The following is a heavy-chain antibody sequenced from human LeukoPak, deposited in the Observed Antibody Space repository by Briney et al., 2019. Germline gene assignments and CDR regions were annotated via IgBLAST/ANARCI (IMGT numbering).Heavy chain of an antibody. Sequence: PSETLSLTCAVYGGSFSGYYWSWIREPPGKGLEWIGEINHNGNTTYNPSLKSRVIISVDTSKNQFSLKLSSLTAADTAVYYCARLSSGWYRRGQYFQHWGQGTLVTVSS. V-gene: IGHV4-34*01. CDR3: ARLSSGWYRRGQYFQH. J-gene: IGHJ1*01. D-gene: IGHD6-19*01. CDR2: INHNGNT. CDR1: GGSFSGYY.